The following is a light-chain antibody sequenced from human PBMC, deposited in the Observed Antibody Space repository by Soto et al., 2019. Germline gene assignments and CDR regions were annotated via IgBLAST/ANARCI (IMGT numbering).Light chain of an antibody. CDR3: QQYASSVT. V-gene: IGKV3-20*01. CDR1: QSVSSTF. Sequence: EIVLTQSPGSLSLSPGERATLSCRASQSVSSTFFAWYQLTPGQAPRLLIYGASNRATSIPDKFSGSGSGTDFTLTISRLEPEDFAVYYCQQYASSVTFGQGTKVEIK. J-gene: IGKJ1*01. CDR2: GAS.